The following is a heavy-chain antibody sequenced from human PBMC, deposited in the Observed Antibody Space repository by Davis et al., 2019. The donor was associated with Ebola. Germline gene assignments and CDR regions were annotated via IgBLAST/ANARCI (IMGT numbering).Heavy chain of an antibody. D-gene: IGHD2-21*02. CDR1: AYTFSTYA. V-gene: IGHV1-3*01. CDR3: ARGTLFSIAVVTAIPFDP. Sequence: AASAKVSCKASAYTFSTYAMHWVRQAPGQRLEWMGWINGGNGKTKYSQKFQGRVTITRDTSASTAYMELSILRSEETAVYYSARGTLFSIAVVTAIPFDPWGQGTLVTVSS. CDR2: INGGNGKT. J-gene: IGHJ5*02.